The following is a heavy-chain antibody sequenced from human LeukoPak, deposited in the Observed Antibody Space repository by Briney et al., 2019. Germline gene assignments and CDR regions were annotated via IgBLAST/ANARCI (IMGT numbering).Heavy chain of an antibody. Sequence: GGSLRLSCAASGFTFSFYTMTWVRQAPGKGLEWVSSISTSNTYIYYADSVKGRFTISRDNSKNTLYLQMNSLRAEDTAVYYCAKKREVGYGYFDYWGQGTLVTVSS. CDR2: ISTSNTYI. D-gene: IGHD5-18*01. CDR1: GFTFSFYT. CDR3: AKKREVGYGYFDY. V-gene: IGHV3-21*04. J-gene: IGHJ4*02.